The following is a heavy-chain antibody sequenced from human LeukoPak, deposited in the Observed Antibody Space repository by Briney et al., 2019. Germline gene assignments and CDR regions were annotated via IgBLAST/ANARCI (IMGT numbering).Heavy chain of an antibody. CDR3: AREVEDTAMVIEYNWFDP. Sequence: PSETLSLTCTVSGGSISSYYWSWIRQPPGKGLEWIGYIYYSGSTNYNPSLKSRVTISVDTSKNQFSLKLSSVTAADTAVYYCAREVEDTAMVIEYNWFDPWGQGTLVTVSS. J-gene: IGHJ5*02. CDR1: GGSISSYY. D-gene: IGHD5-18*01. CDR2: IYYSGST. V-gene: IGHV4-59*12.